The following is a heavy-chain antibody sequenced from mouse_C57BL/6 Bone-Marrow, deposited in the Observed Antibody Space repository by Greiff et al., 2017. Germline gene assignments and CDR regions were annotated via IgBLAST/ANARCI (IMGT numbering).Heavy chain of an antibody. CDR2: IYPGSGST. J-gene: IGHJ2*01. CDR1: GYTFTSYW. V-gene: IGHV1-55*01. D-gene: IGHD1-1*01. CDR3: ARDYYGSSYEDYFDY. Sequence: QVQLQQPGAELVKPGASVKMSCKASGYTFTSYWITWVKQRPGQGLEWIGDIYPGSGSTNYNEKFKSKATLTVDTSSSTAYMKLSSLTSEDSAVYYCARDYYGSSYEDYFDYWGQGTTLTVSS.